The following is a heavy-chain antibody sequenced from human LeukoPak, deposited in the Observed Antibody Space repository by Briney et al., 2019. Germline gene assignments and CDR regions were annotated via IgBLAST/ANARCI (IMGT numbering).Heavy chain of an antibody. V-gene: IGHV4-34*01. Sequence: XYXXWIRQPPGXGLXXXXEINHSGSTNXXPSLKSRVTISVDTXXNQFSLTLSSVTAADTAVYYCAXXXXXXXXXXXLDYWGXXXLVTVSS. CDR2: INHSGST. CDR3: AXXXXXXXXXXXLDY. CDR1: XY. J-gene: IGHJ4*02.